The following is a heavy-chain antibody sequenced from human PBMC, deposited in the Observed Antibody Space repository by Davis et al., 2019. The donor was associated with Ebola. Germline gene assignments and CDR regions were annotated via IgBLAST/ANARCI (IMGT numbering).Heavy chain of an antibody. D-gene: IGHD1-7*01. CDR3: ARDGRYNWNYGWFDP. V-gene: IGHV1-18*01. CDR1: GYTFTSYG. Sequence: ASVKVSCKASGYTFTSYGISWVRQAPGQGLEWMGWISAYNGNTNYSQKFQGRVTMTRDTSTSTVYMELSSLRSEDTAVYYCARDGRYNWNYGWFDPWGQGTLVTVSS. CDR2: ISAYNGNT. J-gene: IGHJ5*02.